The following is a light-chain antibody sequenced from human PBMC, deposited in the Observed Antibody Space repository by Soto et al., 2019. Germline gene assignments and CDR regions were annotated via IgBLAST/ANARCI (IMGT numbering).Light chain of an antibody. Sequence: EIVLTQSPGTLSLSPGERATLSCRASQSVRDSHLAWYQQKPGQAPSLLIYETSSRATGIPARFRGSGSGTEFALTITRVEPEDVAMYFCQQYGSSPGTFGQGTKVEI. V-gene: IGKV3-20*01. CDR2: ETS. CDR3: QQYGSSPGT. CDR1: QSVRDSH. J-gene: IGKJ1*01.